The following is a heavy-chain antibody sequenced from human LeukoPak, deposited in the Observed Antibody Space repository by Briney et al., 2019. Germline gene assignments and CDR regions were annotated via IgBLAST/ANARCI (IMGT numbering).Heavy chain of an antibody. D-gene: IGHD3-22*01. CDR1: GGSISSYY. CDR2: IYYSGST. CDR3: ARHGGPDYYDSSGYLDY. J-gene: IGHJ4*02. V-gene: IGHV4-59*08. Sequence: SETLSLTCTVSGGSISSYYWSWIRQPPGKGLEWIGYIYYSGSTNYNPSLKSRVTISVDTSKNQFSLKLSSVTAADTAVYYCARHGGPDYYDSSGYLDYWGQGTLVTVSS.